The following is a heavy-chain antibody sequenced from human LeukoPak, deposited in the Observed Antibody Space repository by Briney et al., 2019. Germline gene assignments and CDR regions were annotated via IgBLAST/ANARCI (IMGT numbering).Heavy chain of an antibody. D-gene: IGHD5-24*01. CDR1: EYTFTGYY. CDR2: INPSGGST. J-gene: IGHJ4*02. Sequence: ASVKVSCKASEYTFTGYYMHWVRQAPGQGLEWMGIINPSGGSTSYAQKFQGRVTVTRDTSTSTVYMELSSLRSEDTAVYYCAINSGPFDYWGQGTLVTVSS. CDR3: AINSGPFDY. V-gene: IGHV1-46*01.